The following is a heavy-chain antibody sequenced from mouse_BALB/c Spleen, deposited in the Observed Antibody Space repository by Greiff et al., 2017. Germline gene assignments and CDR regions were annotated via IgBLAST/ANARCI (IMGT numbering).Heavy chain of an antibody. CDR2: ISNLAYSI. J-gene: IGHJ4*01. V-gene: IGHV5-15*02. CDR1: GFTFSDYG. CDR3: ARGGGGNYVDYAMDY. D-gene: IGHD2-1*01. Sequence: EVKLVESGGGLVQPGGSRKLSCAASGFTFSDYGMAWVRQAPGKGPEWVAFISNLAYSIYYADTVTGRFTISRENAKNTLYLEMTSLRSEDTAMYYWARGGGGNYVDYAMDYWGQGTSVTVSS.